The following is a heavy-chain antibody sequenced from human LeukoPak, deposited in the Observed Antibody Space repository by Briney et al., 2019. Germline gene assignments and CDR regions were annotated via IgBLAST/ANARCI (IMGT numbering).Heavy chain of an antibody. CDR1: GYTFTGYY. J-gene: IGHJ5*02. D-gene: IGHD2-2*01. CDR2: LNPNSGGT. Sequence: ASVKVSCKASGYTFTGYYMRWVRQAPGQGLEWMGWLNPNSGGTNYAQKFQGRVTMTRDTSISTAYMELSRLRSDDTAVYYCARGGHADIVVVPAAPNNWFDPWGQGTLVTVSS. CDR3: ARGGHADIVVVPAAPNNWFDP. V-gene: IGHV1-2*02.